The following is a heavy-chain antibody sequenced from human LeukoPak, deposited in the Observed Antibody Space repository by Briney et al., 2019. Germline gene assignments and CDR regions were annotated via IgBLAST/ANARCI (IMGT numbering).Heavy chain of an antibody. Sequence: GESLQISCKGSGYSFTSYWIGWVRQMPGKGLEWMGIIYPGDSDTRYSPSFQGQVTISADKSTSTAYLQWSSLKASDTAMYYCARPEFVSSGYLYYFDYWGQGTLVTVSS. CDR3: ARPEFVSSGYLYYFDY. CDR2: IYPGDSDT. D-gene: IGHD3-22*01. CDR1: GYSFTSYW. J-gene: IGHJ4*02. V-gene: IGHV5-51*01.